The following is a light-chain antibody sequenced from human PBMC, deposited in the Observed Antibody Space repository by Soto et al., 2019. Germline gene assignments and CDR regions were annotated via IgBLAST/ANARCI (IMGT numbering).Light chain of an antibody. CDR2: KVS. CDR3: MQATYWPWT. J-gene: IGKJ1*01. V-gene: IGKV2-30*02. CDR1: QGLVHSDGNTY. Sequence: DVVMTQSPLSVPVTLGQPASISCRSSQGLVHSDGNTYLSWHQQRPGQPPRRLIFKVSNRDSGGRDQFSGSGSGTDFTLKISRVEAEDVGIYYCMQATYWPWTFGQGTRVEIK.